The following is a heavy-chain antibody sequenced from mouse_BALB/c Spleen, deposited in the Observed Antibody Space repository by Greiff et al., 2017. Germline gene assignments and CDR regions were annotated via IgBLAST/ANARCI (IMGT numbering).Heavy chain of an antibody. CDR3: ARELGLAY. V-gene: IGHV1S137*01. CDR1: GYSFTDYA. J-gene: IGHJ3*01. CDR2: ISTYYGDA. Sequence: QVQLQQSGAELVRPGVSVKISCKGSGYSFTDYAMHWVKQSHAKSLEWIGVISTYYGDASYNQKFKGKATLTVDKSSSTAYMELARLTSEDSAIYYCARELGLAYWGQGTLVTVSA.